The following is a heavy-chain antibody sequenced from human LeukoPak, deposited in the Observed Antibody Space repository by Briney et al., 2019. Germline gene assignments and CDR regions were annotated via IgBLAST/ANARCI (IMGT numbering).Heavy chain of an antibody. V-gene: IGHV4-39*01. CDR1: GGSISSSSYY. J-gene: IGHJ5*02. Sequence: SETLSLTCTVSGGSISSSSYYWGWIRQPPGKGLEWIGSIYYSGSTYYNPSLKSRVTISVDTSKNQFSLKLSSVTAADTAVYYCARHLEGAVVWFDPWGQGTLVTVSS. CDR2: IYYSGST. CDR3: ARHLEGAVVWFDP. D-gene: IGHD6-19*01.